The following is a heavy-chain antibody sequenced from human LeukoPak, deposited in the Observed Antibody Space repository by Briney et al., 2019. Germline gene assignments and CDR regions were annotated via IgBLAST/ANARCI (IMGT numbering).Heavy chain of an antibody. J-gene: IGHJ4*02. V-gene: IGHV2-5*02. CDR1: GFSLSTSGVA. CDR3: ALRSGSGLQDRNS. D-gene: IGHD4-11*01. CDR2: IYWDNDK. Sequence: SGPTLVNPTQTLTLTCTLSGFSLSTSGVAVAWIRQPPGKALEWLAAIYWDNDKRYRPSLRSRLTITKDTSKNQVVLRMTNMDPVDTATYYCALRSGSGLQDRNSWGQGTLVTVSS.